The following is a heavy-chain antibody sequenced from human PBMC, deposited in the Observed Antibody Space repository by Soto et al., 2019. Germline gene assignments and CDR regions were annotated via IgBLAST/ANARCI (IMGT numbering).Heavy chain of an antibody. CDR1: GGSISSYY. CDR3: AGAGEWLAFDY. CDR2: IYYSGST. J-gene: IGHJ4*02. Sequence: SETLSLTCTVSGGSISSYYWSWIRQPPGKGLEWIGYIYYSGSTNYNPSLKSRVTISVDTSKNQFSLKLSSVTAADTAVYYCAGAGEWLAFDYWGQGTLVTVSS. D-gene: IGHD6-19*01. V-gene: IGHV4-59*01.